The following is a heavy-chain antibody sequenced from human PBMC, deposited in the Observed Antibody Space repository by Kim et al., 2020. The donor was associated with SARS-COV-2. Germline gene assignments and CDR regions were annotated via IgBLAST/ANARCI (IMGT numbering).Heavy chain of an antibody. CDR2: IKQDGSET. J-gene: IGHJ3*02. CDR1: GSEFMFSYYW. D-gene: IGHD1-26*01. CDR3: AREGPSQVGATETGDAFDI. Sequence: GGSLRLSCAASGSEFMFSYYWMSWVRQPPGKGLEWVASIKQDGSETHYVDSVKGRFTISRDNAKNSLFLQMKSLRGEDTAVYFCAREGPSQVGATETGDAFDIWGRGTMVTVSS. V-gene: IGHV3-7*01.